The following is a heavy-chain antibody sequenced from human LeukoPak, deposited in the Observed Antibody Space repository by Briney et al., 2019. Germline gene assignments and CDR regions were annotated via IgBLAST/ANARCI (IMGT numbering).Heavy chain of an antibody. CDR3: ARDGGDYGDYGSFY. J-gene: IGHJ4*02. D-gene: IGHD4-17*01. Sequence: PGGSLRLSCAASGFTFSSYWMSWVRQAPGKGLEWVANIKQDGSEKYYVDSVKGRFTISRDNAKNSLYLQMNSLRAEDTAVYYCARDGGDYGDYGSFYWGQGTLVTVSS. V-gene: IGHV3-7*01. CDR1: GFTFSSYW. CDR2: IKQDGSEK.